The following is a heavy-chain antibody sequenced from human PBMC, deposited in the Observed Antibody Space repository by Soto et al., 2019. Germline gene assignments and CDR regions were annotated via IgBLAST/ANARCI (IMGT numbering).Heavy chain of an antibody. CDR2: ISAYNGNT. D-gene: IGHD2-15*01. J-gene: IGHJ6*02. V-gene: IGHV1-18*01. CDR1: GYTFTSYG. CDR3: ARRGGPGPDYYGMDV. Sequence: QVQLVQSGAEVKKPGASVNVSCKASGYTFTSYGISWVRQAPGQGLEWMGWISAYNGNTNYAQKLQGRVTMTTDTSPSNAYMEVRSLRSDATAVYYCARRGGPGPDYYGMDVWGQGGTVTVS.